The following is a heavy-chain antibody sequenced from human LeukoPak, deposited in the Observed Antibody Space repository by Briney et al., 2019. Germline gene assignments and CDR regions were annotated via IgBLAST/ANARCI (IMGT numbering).Heavy chain of an antibody. Sequence: LGESLKVSCKASGGTFSSYAISWVRQAPGQGLEWMGRIIPIFGTANYAQKFQGRVTITTDESTSTAYMELSSLRSEDTAVYYCARDNYPIFGVVITLSYWGQGTLVTVSS. J-gene: IGHJ4*02. D-gene: IGHD3-3*01. CDR2: IIPIFGTA. CDR1: GGTFSSYA. CDR3: ARDNYPIFGVVITLSY. V-gene: IGHV1-69*05.